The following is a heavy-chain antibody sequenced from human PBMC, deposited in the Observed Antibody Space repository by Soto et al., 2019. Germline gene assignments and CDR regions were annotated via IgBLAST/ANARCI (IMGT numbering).Heavy chain of an antibody. CDR1: GGTFSSYA. J-gene: IGHJ3*02. V-gene: IGHV1-69*12. Sequence: QVQLVQSGAEVKKPGSSVKVSCKASGGTFSSYAISWVRQAPGQGLEWMGGIIPIFGTANYAQKFQGRVTITADESTSTAYMELSSLRSEDTAVYYCTRDCSGGSCYSYDDAFDIWGQGTMDTVSS. CDR3: TRDCSGGSCYSYDDAFDI. CDR2: IIPIFGTA. D-gene: IGHD2-15*01.